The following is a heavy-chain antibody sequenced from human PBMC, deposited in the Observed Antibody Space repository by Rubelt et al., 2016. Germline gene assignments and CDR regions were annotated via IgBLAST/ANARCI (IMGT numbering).Heavy chain of an antibody. V-gene: IGHV1-18*01. CDR1: GYTFPSYG. J-gene: IGHJ6*02. D-gene: IGHD3-10*01. Sequence: QVQLVQSGAEVKKPGASVKVSCKASGYTFPSYGISWVRQAPGQGLEWMGWISAYNGNPTYAQKLQGRVTMTTGTSTSTAYMELRSLRSDDTAVYYCARDSNKDITMVRGLLMDVWGQGTTVTVSS. CDR2: ISAYNGNP. CDR3: ARDSNKDITMVRGLLMDV.